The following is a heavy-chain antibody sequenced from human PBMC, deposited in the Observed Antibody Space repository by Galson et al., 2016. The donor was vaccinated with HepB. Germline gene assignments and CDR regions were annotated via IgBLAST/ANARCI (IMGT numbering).Heavy chain of an antibody. D-gene: IGHD3-16*01. CDR2: ITGSGDTT. CDR1: GFSFSISG. CDR3: GKHGGFDY. J-gene: IGHJ4*02. Sequence: SLRLSCAAFGFSFSISGMSWVRQTPGRGLEWVSGITGSGDTTHYADSVKGRFIISRDNSKNTLYLFMNNLRAGDTAVYYCGKHGGFDYWGQGALVTVSS. V-gene: IGHV3-23*01.